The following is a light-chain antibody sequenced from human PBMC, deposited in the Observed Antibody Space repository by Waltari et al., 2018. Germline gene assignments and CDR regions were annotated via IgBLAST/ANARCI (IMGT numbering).Light chain of an antibody. V-gene: IGKV3-15*01. Sequence: VLLTQSPASLSVSPGDTVLLPCRASQSVRTNLVWYQQKAGQAPRTLSYGASTRASGVPSRFSGSGSETDFTLIISSLQSEDAAVYFCQQYYVWPPVTFGGGTKLEI. CDR2: GAS. CDR3: QQYYVWPPVT. CDR1: QSVRTN. J-gene: IGKJ4*01.